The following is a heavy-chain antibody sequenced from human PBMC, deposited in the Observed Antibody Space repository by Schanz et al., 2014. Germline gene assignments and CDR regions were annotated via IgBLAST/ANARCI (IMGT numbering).Heavy chain of an antibody. J-gene: IGHJ4*02. D-gene: IGHD2-8*01. CDR2: IIPVLNIA. V-gene: IGHV1-69*02. CDR1: GGTFSSYT. Sequence: QLQLVQSGAEVKKPGSSVKVSCKLSGGTFSSYTISWMRQAPGQGLEWMGKIIPVLNIATYAQRFQGRVSIAADTSTNTAYMELSSLTSEGTAVHYCARDRGVYDYWGQGTLVTVSS. CDR3: ARDRGVYDY.